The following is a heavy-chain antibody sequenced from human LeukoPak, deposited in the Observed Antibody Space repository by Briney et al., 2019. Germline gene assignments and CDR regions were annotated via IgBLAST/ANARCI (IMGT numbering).Heavy chain of an antibody. V-gene: IGHV3-30*03. D-gene: IGHD3-10*01. Sequence: GTSLRLSCAASGFTFTNYGMHWVRQAPGKGLEWVALITYDGYYKYYSDSVKGRFTISSDTSKNTLHLQMNSLRAEDTAVYYCARDLSPVVRASPMGYWGQGTPVTVSS. CDR3: ARDLSPVVRASPMGY. CDR2: ITYDGYYK. CDR1: GFTFTNYG. J-gene: IGHJ4*02.